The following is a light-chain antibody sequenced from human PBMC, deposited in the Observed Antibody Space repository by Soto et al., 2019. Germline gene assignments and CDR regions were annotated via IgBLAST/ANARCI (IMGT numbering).Light chain of an antibody. J-gene: IGKJ1*01. CDR1: QSVSSN. CDR2: GAS. Sequence: EIVLTQSPATLSVSPGERATLSRRASQSVSSNLAWYQQKPGQAPRLLLYGASTRATGIPARFSGSGSGTEFTLTISSLQSEDFAVYYCQQYNNWPRTFGQGTKV. V-gene: IGKV3-15*01. CDR3: QQYNNWPRT.